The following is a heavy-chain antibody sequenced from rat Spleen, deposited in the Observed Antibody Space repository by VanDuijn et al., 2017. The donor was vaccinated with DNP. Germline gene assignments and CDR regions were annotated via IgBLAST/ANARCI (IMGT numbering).Heavy chain of an antibody. CDR3: ARHIWTGYYFDY. V-gene: IGHV5-20*01. J-gene: IGHJ2*01. Sequence: EVELVESGGGLVQPGRSLKLSCAASGFTFSDYYMAWVRQAPTKGLEWVASISYDGGSTYYRDSVKGRFTISRDNAKSSLYLQMDSLRSEDTATYYCARHIWTGYYFDYGGQGVMVTVSS. CDR1: GFTFSDYY. D-gene: IGHD5-1*01. CDR2: ISYDGGST.